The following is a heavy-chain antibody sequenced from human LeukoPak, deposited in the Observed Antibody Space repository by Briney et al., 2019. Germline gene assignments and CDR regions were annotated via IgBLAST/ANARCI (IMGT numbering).Heavy chain of an antibody. CDR1: GFTFSDYY. V-gene: IGHV3-11*06. J-gene: IGHJ4*02. Sequence: PGGSLRLSCAASGFTFSDYYMSWIRQAPGKGLEWVSYISSSSSYTSYADSVKGRFTISRDNAKNSLYLQMNSLRAEDTAVYYCARDSYNSSWYSSAYYFDYWGQGTLVTVSS. CDR2: ISSSSSYT. CDR3: ARDSYNSSWYSSAYYFDY. D-gene: IGHD6-13*01.